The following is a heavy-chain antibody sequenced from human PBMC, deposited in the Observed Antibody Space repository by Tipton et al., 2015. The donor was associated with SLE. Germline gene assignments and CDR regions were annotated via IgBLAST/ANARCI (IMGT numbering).Heavy chain of an antibody. D-gene: IGHD5-12*01. J-gene: IGHJ4*02. V-gene: IGHV4-31*03. CDR3: ARGGVGGYDYFDY. CDR2: ISNSGTT. Sequence: TLSLTCTVSGGSIGSDDHYWTWIRQRPGKGLEWIGHISNSGTTNINPSLQSRVTMSVDTSKNHFSLKLNSVTAADTAVYFCARGGVGGYDYFDYWGQGTPVTVSS. CDR1: GGSIGSDDHY.